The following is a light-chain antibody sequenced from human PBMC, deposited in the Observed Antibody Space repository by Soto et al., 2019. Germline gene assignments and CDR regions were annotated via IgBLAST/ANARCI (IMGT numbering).Light chain of an antibody. Sequence: EIVVTQCAATLSVSPEERATLSCRAGRSSNRKLGWYQQKPGQAPRVLISGASTRDTGIPARFSGSGSGTEFPLTISSVPSEDFAVYYCQQYYEHPPLIFGGGTKVEIK. V-gene: IGKV3-15*01. CDR2: GAS. J-gene: IGKJ4*01. CDR1: RSSNRK. CDR3: QQYYEHPPLI.